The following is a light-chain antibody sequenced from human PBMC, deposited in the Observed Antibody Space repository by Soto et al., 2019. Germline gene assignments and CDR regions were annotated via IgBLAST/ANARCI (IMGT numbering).Light chain of an antibody. V-gene: IGKV3-20*01. Sequence: EIVLTQSPGTLSLSPGERATLSCRASQSVSSSYLARYQQKPGQAPRLLIYGASSRATGIPDRFSGSGSGTDFTLTISRLEPEDFAVYYCQQYGSSPPWTFGQGPKVEIK. J-gene: IGKJ1*01. CDR3: QQYGSSPPWT. CDR1: QSVSSSY. CDR2: GAS.